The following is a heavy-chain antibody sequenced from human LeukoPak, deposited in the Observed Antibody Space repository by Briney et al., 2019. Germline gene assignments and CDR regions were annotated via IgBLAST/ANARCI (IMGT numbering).Heavy chain of an antibody. J-gene: IGHJ1*01. CDR3: ARGGTLEYFQH. V-gene: IGHV3-48*03. Sequence: GGSLRLSCAASGFTSSSYEMNCVRQAPGKGLEWVSYISSSGSTIYYADSVKGRFTISRDNAKNSLYLQMNSLRAEDTAVYYCARGGTLEYFQHWGQGTLVTVSS. CDR2: ISSSGSTI. CDR1: GFTSSSYE.